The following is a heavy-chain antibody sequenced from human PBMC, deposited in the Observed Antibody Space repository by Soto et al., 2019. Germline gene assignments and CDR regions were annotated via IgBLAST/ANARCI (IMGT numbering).Heavy chain of an antibody. Sequence: SETLSLTCTVSGGSINNGDSFWGWIRQPPGKGLEWIGSVYHSGTTNYNPSLKSRVTISVDTSKNQFSLNLSSVTAADTAVYYCAKVVVGAPRHPDFDSWGQGTLVTVSS. CDR3: AKVVVGAPRHPDFDS. V-gene: IGHV4-39*01. D-gene: IGHD2-15*01. CDR1: GGSINNGDSF. CDR2: VYHSGTT. J-gene: IGHJ4*02.